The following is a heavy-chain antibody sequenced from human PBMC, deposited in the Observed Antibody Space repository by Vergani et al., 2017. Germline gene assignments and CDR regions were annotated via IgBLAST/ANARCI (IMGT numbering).Heavy chain of an antibody. D-gene: IGHD3-22*01. J-gene: IGHJ4*02. V-gene: IGHV4-4*09. CDR1: FDSIRTLY. Sequence: QVQLQESGPGLVKSSETLSLTCSVSFDSIRTLYCNWIRQPPGKGLEWIGYIYSTGSTHHNPSLRRRINMSVDTSKNQFSLKLNSVTAADTAMYYCARMGGYDEGDAFRIGYFDSWGPGILVTVSS. CDR3: ARMGGYDEGDAFRIGYFDS. CDR2: IYSTGST.